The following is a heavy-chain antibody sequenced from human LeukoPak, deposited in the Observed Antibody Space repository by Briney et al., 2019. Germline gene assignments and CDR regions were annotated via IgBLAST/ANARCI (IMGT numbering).Heavy chain of an antibody. D-gene: IGHD2-2*01. CDR2: ISASNDNT. CDR1: GYTFTSYG. Sequence: ASVKVSCKASGYTFTSYGISWVRQAPGQGLEWMGWISASNDNTNYAQNLQGRVTMTTDTSTSTAYMELRSLRSDDTAVYYCARGFLDCSSTSCPPSDIWGQGTMVTVSS. V-gene: IGHV1-18*01. J-gene: IGHJ3*02. CDR3: ARGFLDCSSTSCPPSDI.